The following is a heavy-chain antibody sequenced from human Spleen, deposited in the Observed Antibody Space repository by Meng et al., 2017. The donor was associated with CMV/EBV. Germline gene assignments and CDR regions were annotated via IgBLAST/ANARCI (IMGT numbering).Heavy chain of an antibody. CDR3: AGPIVTGYYYGMDV. D-gene: IGHD2-15*01. CDR2: ISSSSSTI. CDR1: GFTFSSYS. J-gene: IGHJ6*02. Sequence: GESLKISCAASGFTFSSYSMNWVRQAPGKGLEWVSYISSSSSTIYYADSVKGRFTISRDDAKNSLYLQMNGLTAEDTAVYYCAGPIVTGYYYGMDVWGQGTTVTVSS. V-gene: IGHV3-48*04.